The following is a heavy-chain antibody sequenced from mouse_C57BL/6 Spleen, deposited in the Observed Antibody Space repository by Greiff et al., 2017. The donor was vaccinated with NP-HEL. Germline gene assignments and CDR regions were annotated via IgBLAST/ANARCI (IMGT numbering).Heavy chain of an antibody. CDR1: GFSLTSYG. CDR2: IRSGGST. CDR3: ARRKDYYAMDY. V-gene: IGHV2-2*01. J-gene: IGHJ4*01. Sequence: QVQLQQSGPGLVQPSQSLSITCTVSGFSLTSYGVHWVRQSPGKGLEWLGVIRSGGSTDYNAAFISRLSISKDNSKSQVFFKMNRLQADDTAIYYCARRKDYYAMDYWGQGTSVTVSS.